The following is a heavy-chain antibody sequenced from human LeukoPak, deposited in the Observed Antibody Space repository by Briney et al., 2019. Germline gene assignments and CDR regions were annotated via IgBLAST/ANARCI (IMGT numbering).Heavy chain of an antibody. J-gene: IGHJ4*02. CDR1: GFTFGDYA. CDR2: IRSNLYGGTP. CDR3: TRDQTPYY. Sequence: GGSPRLSCTASGFTFGDYAMTWVRQAPGKGLEWVGFIRSNLYGGTPEYAASVKGRLTISRDDSNSIAYLEMDSLKTDDTAVYYCTRDQTPYYWGQGTLVTVSS. V-gene: IGHV3-49*04.